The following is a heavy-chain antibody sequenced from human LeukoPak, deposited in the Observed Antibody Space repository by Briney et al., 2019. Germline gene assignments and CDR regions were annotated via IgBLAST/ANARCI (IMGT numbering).Heavy chain of an antibody. CDR2: INHSGST. Sequence: TSETLSLTCAVYGESLSNYYWTWIRQPPGKGLEWIGEINHSGSTNYNPSLKSRVTISVDTSKNQFSLKLSSVTAADTAVYYCARGRTRFDPWGQGTLVTVSS. D-gene: IGHD1-14*01. CDR1: GESLSNYY. J-gene: IGHJ5*02. V-gene: IGHV4-34*09. CDR3: ARGRTRFDP.